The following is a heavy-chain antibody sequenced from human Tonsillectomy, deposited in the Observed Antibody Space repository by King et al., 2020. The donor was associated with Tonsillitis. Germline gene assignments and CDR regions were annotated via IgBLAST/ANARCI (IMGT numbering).Heavy chain of an antibody. J-gene: IGHJ4*02. D-gene: IGHD6-13*01. V-gene: IGHV4-38-2*02. CDR2: IYESGGT. Sequence: QLQESGPGLVKPSETLSLTCTVSAYSISSGYYWGWIRQPPGKGLEWIWSIYESGGTYYNPSLKSRVTISIDTSKNQFSLRLSSVTAADTAVYYCAAAADITYYFDYWGQGTLVTVSS. CDR3: AAAADITYYFDY. CDR1: AYSISSGYY.